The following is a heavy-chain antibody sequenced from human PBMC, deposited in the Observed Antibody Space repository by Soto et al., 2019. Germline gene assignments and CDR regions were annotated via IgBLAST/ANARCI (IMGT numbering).Heavy chain of an antibody. CDR2: IYSGGST. CDR3: ERARRGFAFDI. Sequence: EVQLVATGGGLIQPGGSLRLSCAASGFTVSSNYMSWVRQAPGKGLEWGEVIYSGGSTYYADSVKGRFTIFRDNSKNTLYLQMNSIRAEDTAVYYCERARRGFAFDIWGQGTMVTVSS. J-gene: IGHJ3*02. V-gene: IGHV3-53*02. CDR1: GFTVSSNY.